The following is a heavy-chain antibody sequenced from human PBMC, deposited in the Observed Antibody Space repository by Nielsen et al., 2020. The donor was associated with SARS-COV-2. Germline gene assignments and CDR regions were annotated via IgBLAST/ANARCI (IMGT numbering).Heavy chain of an antibody. D-gene: IGHD2-2*01. CDR3: ARKTDDAPDTFDV. Sequence: WVRQAPGQGLEWMGWINPATGNPTYAQDFTGRVVFFLDTSGSTAYLQVTNLKSEDTAMYYCARKTDDAPDTFDVWGQGTMVTASS. J-gene: IGHJ3*01. CDR2: INPATGNP. V-gene: IGHV7-4-1*02.